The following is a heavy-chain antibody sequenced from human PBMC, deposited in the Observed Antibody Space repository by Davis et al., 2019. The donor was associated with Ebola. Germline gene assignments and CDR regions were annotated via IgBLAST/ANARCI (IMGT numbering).Heavy chain of an antibody. CDR1: GFTFSSYA. Sequence: GESLKISCAASGFTFSSYAMSWVRQAPGKGLEWVSAISGSGGSTYYADSVKGRFTVSRDNSKKTMYLQMNSLRAEDTAVYYCARVSTHIAGGLDYWGQGTLVTVSS. CDR2: ISGSGGST. CDR3: ARVSTHIAGGLDY. J-gene: IGHJ4*02. V-gene: IGHV3-23*01. D-gene: IGHD1-26*01.